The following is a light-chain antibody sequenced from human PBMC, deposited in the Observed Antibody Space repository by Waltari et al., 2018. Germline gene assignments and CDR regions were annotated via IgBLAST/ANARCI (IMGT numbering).Light chain of an antibody. Sequence: DIQMTQSPSSLSACVGDRVTITCRARQSISSYLNWYQQKPGKAPKLLIYAASSLQSGVPSRFSGSGSGTDFTLTISSLQPEDFATYYCQQSYSTLYTFGQGTKLEIK. CDR2: AAS. V-gene: IGKV1-39*01. J-gene: IGKJ2*01. CDR1: QSISSY. CDR3: QQSYSTLYT.